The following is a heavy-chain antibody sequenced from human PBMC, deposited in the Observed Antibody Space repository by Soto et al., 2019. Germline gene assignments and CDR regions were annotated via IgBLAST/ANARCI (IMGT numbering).Heavy chain of an antibody. CDR3: AKLRMGIAVSSVDY. CDR1: GFTFSSYA. CDR2: ISGSGGST. Sequence: PGGSLRLSCAASGFTFSSYAMSWVRQAPGKGLEWVSAISGSGGSTYYADPVKGRFTISRDNSKNTLYLQMNSLRAEDTAVYYCAKLRMGIAVSSVDYWGQGTLVTVSS. D-gene: IGHD6-19*01. J-gene: IGHJ4*02. V-gene: IGHV3-23*01.